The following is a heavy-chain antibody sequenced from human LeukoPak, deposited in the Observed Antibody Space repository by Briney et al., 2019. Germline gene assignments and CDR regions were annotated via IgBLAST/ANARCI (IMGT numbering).Heavy chain of an antibody. CDR1: GFTFSSNG. V-gene: IGHV3-30*03. D-gene: IGHD2-8*01. CDR2: ISYDGSDK. Sequence: GGSLRLSCAASGFTFSSNGMHWVRQAPGKGLEWVAVISYDGSDKYYADSVKGRFTISRDNSKSTLYLQMNSLRVEETAVYYCATEWRYYFDYWGQGTLVTVSS. J-gene: IGHJ4*02. CDR3: ATEWRYYFDY.